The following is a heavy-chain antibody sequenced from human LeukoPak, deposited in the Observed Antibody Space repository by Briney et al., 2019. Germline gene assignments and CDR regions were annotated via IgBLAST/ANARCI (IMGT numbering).Heavy chain of an antibody. J-gene: IGHJ3*02. CDR3: ARGLGYCSSTSCYNVGGTFDI. V-gene: IGHV4-38-2*02. D-gene: IGHD2-2*02. Sequence: SETLSLTCTVSGYSISSGYYWGWIRQPPGKGLEWIGSIYHSGSTYYNPSLKSRVTISVDTSKNQFSLKLSSVAAADTAVYYCARGLGYCSSTSCYNVGGTFDIWGQGTMVTVSS. CDR2: IYHSGST. CDR1: GYSISSGYY.